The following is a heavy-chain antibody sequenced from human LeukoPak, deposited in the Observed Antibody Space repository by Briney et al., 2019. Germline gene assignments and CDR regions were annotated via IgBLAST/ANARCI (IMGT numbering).Heavy chain of an antibody. Sequence: SETLSLTCAVYGGSFSGYYWSWIRQPPGKGLEWIGEINHSGSTNYNPSLKSRVTISVDTSKNQFSLKLSSVTAADTAVYYCARRSIAAAPNNWFDPWGQGTLVTVSS. CDR1: GGSFSGYY. CDR2: INHSGST. J-gene: IGHJ5*02. CDR3: ARRSIAAAPNNWFDP. D-gene: IGHD6-13*01. V-gene: IGHV4-34*01.